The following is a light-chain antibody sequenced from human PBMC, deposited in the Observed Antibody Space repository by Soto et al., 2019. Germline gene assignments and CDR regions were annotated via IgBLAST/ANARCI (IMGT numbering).Light chain of an antibody. Sequence: QSVLTQPASVSGSPGQSITISCTGTSSDVGGYNYVSWFQQHPGIVPKLMIYEVSNRPSGVSNRFSGSKSVNTAYLTISGLQSEDEADYYCISYTSKSIWVFGGGTKLTVL. CDR1: SSDVGGYNY. V-gene: IGLV2-14*01. CDR2: EVS. CDR3: ISYTSKSIWV. J-gene: IGLJ3*02.